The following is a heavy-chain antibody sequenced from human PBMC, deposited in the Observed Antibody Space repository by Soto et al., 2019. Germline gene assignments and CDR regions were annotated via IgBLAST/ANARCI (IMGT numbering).Heavy chain of an antibody. CDR2: VNAGNDNT. J-gene: IGHJ4*02. D-gene: IGHD5-18*01. Sequence: QVHLVQSGAEVKKPGASVKVSCRTSGYTFTNNVIHWVCQAPGQRLEWIGWVNAGNDNTKWSREFQGRLTLTKDTSATTAYMELSSLTPEDTAIYFCAREVPYGYSRFDYWGQGTLVTVSS. V-gene: IGHV1-3*01. CDR3: AREVPYGYSRFDY. CDR1: GYTFTNNV.